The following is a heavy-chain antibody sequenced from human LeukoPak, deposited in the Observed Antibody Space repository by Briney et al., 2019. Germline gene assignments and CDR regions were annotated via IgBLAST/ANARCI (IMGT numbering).Heavy chain of an antibody. D-gene: IGHD2-15*01. J-gene: IGHJ4*02. V-gene: IGHV4-59*12. CDR1: GGSISSYY. CDR3: AREGEGYCSGGSCPGGLFDY. Sequence: SETLSLTCTVSGGSISSYYWSWIRQPPGKGLEWIGYIYYSGSANYNPSLKSRVTISVDTSKNQFSLKLSSVTAADTAVYYCAREGEGYCSGGSCPGGLFDYWGQGTLVTVSS. CDR2: IYYSGSA.